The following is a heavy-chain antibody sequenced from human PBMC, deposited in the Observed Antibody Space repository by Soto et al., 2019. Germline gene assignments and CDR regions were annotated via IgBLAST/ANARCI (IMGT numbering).Heavy chain of an antibody. CDR2: ISGSGTTT. CDR3: ARGLLPEFASRSPPYFDY. D-gene: IGHD2-15*01. J-gene: IGHJ4*02. CDR1: GFTFGSYA. V-gene: IGHV3-23*01. Sequence: GGSLRLSCAASGFTFGSYAMSWVRQAPGKGLEEFSAISGSGTTTYYADSVKGRFTISRDNSKNTLYLQMNSLRAEDTAVYYCARGLLPEFASRSPPYFDYWGQGTLVTVSS.